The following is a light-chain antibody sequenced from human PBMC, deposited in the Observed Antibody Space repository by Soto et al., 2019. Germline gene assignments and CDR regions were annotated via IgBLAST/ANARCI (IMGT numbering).Light chain of an antibody. V-gene: IGKV3-15*01. J-gene: IGKJ2*03. CDR1: QSVSRN. CDR2: GVS. CDR3: QQYNDHYS. Sequence: IVMTQSPATLSVSPGERATLSCRASQSVSRNLAWYQQKPGQAPRLLIHGVSTRATGIPDRFSGSGSGTEFTLTISSLQSEDFAVYYCQQYNDHYSFGQGTKL.